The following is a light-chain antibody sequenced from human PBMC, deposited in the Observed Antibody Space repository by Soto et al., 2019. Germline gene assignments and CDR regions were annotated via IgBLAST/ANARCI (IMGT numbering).Light chain of an antibody. CDR3: SSYAGSNNLV. V-gene: IGLV2-8*01. CDR1: SSDVGGYNY. J-gene: IGLJ2*01. CDR2: EVS. Sequence: QSALTQPPSASGSPGQSVTISCTGTSSDVGGYNYVSWYQQHPGKVPKVMIYEVSKRPSGVPDRFSGSKSGNTASLTVSGLQAEDEADYYGSSYAGSNNLVFGGGTKVTVL.